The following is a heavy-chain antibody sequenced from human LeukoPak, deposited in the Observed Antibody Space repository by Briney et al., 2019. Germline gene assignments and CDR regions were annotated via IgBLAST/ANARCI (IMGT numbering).Heavy chain of an antibody. CDR1: GFNFSSYW. CDR2: INQDGGKK. J-gene: IGHJ4*02. Sequence: GGSPRLSCAASGFNFSSYWMSWVRQAPGKGLEWVANINQDGGKKYYVDSVRGRFAISRDNAENSVYLQMNSLRAEDTALYYCARGGAPDNWGQGTLVTVSS. CDR3: ARGGAPDN. V-gene: IGHV3-7*01. D-gene: IGHD1-26*01.